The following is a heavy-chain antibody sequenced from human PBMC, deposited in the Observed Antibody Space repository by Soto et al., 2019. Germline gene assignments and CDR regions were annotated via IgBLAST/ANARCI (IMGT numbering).Heavy chain of an antibody. V-gene: IGHV3-30*18. CDR3: AKDKGPTAIDY. CDR1: GLTFSAAG. J-gene: IGHJ4*02. Sequence: QVQLVESGGGVVQPGRSLRLSCAASGLTFSAAGMHWVRQAPGNGLDWVAFISNAGMSESYADSVKGRFTISRDNSQHTLYLQINSLRVEDTAVYYCAKDKGPTAIDYRGQGTLVSVSS. CDR2: ISNAGMSE.